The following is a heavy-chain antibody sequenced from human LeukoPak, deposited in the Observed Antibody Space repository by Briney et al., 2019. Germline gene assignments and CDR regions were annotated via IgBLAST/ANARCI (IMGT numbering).Heavy chain of an antibody. D-gene: IGHD3-10*01. CDR3: ARGGYYASGSYTY. Sequence: GGSLRLSCAASGFTFSSYWMHWVRHAPGKGLVWVSRINSDESSTGYADSVKGRFTISRDNAKNTLYLQMNSLRAEDTAVYYCARGGYYASGSYTYWGQGTLVTVSS. CDR1: GFTFSSYW. CDR2: INSDESST. V-gene: IGHV3-74*01. J-gene: IGHJ4*02.